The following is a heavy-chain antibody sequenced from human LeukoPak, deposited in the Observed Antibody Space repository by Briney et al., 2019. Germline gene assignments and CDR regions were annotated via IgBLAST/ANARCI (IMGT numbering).Heavy chain of an antibody. CDR3: ARGCSSTSCYPY. D-gene: IGHD2-2*01. CDR1: GVSVGSGGYS. V-gene: IGHV3-21*01. Sequence: KTSETLSLTCAVSGVSVGSGGYSWSWIRQPPGKGLEWVSSITSSSSYIYYADSVKGRFTISRDNAKNSLYLQMNSLRAEDTAVYYCARGCSSTSCYPYWGQGTLVTVSS. J-gene: IGHJ4*02. CDR2: ITSSSSYI.